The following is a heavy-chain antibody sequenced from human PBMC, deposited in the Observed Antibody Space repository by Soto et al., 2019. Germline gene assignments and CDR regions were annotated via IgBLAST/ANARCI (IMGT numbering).Heavy chain of an antibody. V-gene: IGHV4-39*01. Sequence: SETLSLTCTVSGGPISSSSYCWGWIRQPPGKGLEWIGSIYYSGSTYYNVSLKSRVTISVDTSKNQFSLKLSSVTAADTAVYYCARHAYAGLYGSGSYYTPLDYWGQGTLVTVSS. CDR2: IYYSGST. J-gene: IGHJ4*02. D-gene: IGHD3-10*01. CDR3: ARHAYAGLYGSGSYYTPLDY. CDR1: GGPISSSSYC.